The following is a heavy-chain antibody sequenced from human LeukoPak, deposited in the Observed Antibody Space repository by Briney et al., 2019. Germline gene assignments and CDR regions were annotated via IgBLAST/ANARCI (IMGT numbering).Heavy chain of an antibody. Sequence: SETLSLTCAVYGGSFSGYYWSWIRQPPGKGLEWIGEIYHSGTTNYNPSLKSRVTISVDKSKNQFSLKLSSVTAADTAVYYCARHGSGSYQAYWGQGTLVTVSS. CDR1: GGSFSGYY. D-gene: IGHD3-10*01. CDR3: ARHGSGSYQAY. CDR2: IYHSGTT. J-gene: IGHJ4*02. V-gene: IGHV4-34*01.